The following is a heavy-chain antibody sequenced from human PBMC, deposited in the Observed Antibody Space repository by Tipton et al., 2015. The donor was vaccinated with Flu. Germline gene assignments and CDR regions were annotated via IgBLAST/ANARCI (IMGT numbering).Heavy chain of an antibody. D-gene: IGHD1-26*01. CDR3: VRSGYSYGYVDY. J-gene: IGHJ4*02. Sequence: VQLVQSGGGLVQPGGSLRLSCAASGFPITNNYMSWVRQAPGKGLEWVSVMYSGGRTHYTASVEGRFTISRDISKNTLYLQMNSLRAEDTAVYYCVRSGYSYGYVDYWGQGTLVTVSS. CDR2: MYSGGRT. CDR1: GFPITNNY. V-gene: IGHV3-66*02.